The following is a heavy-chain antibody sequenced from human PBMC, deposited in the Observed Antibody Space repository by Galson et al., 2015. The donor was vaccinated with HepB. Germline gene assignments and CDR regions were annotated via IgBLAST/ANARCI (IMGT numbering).Heavy chain of an antibody. CDR2: IYSGGST. J-gene: IGHJ4*02. V-gene: IGHV3-66*01. Sequence: SLRLSCAASGFTVSSNYMSWVRQAPGRGLEWVSVIYSGGSTYYADSVKGRFTTSRDDSKNTLYLQMNSLKTEDTAVYYCTTGIAAADPQGYWGQGTLVTVSS. D-gene: IGHD6-13*01. CDR3: TTGIAAADPQGY. CDR1: GFTVSSNY.